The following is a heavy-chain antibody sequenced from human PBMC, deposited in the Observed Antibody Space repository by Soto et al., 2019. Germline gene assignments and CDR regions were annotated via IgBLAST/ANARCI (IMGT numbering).Heavy chain of an antibody. Sequence: ASVKVSFKTSGYTLTEFDINWVRQAPGQGLEWMGWMNTNTGNTGYAQKFQGRVTMTRDTSISTAYMELRRLRSEDTAVYYCARVVRFFGGHAGYWGQGTLVTVSS. CDR2: MNTNTGNT. D-gene: IGHD3-3*01. CDR3: ARVVRFFGGHAGY. CDR1: GYTLTEFD. J-gene: IGHJ4*02. V-gene: IGHV1-8*01.